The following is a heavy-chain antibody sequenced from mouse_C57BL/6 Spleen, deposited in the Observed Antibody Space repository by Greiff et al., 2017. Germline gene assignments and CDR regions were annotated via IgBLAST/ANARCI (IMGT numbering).Heavy chain of an antibody. CDR1: GYTFTDYY. J-gene: IGHJ2*01. V-gene: IGHV1-26*01. D-gene: IGHD1-1*01. CDR3: AREITTVVAP. CDR2: INPNNGGT. Sequence: EVQLQQSGPELVKPGASVKISCKASGYTFTDYYMNWVKQSHGKSLEWIGDINPNNGGTSYNQKFKGKATLTVDKSSSTAYMELRSLTSEDSAVYYCAREITTVVAPWGQGTTLTVSS.